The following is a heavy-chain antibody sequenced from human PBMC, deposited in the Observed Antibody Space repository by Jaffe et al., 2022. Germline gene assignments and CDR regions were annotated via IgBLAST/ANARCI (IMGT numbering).Heavy chain of an antibody. CDR2: INHSGST. V-gene: IGHV4-34*01. CDR3: ARGRGPRAPIYRGVYFDY. D-gene: IGHD3-10*01. Sequence: QVQLQQWGAGLLKPSETLSLTCAVYGGSFSGYYWSWIRQPPGKGLEWIGEINHSGSTNYNPSLKSRVTISVDTSKNQFSLKLSSVTAADTAVYYCARGRGPRAPIYRGVYFDYWGQGTLVTVSS. CDR1: GGSFSGYY. J-gene: IGHJ4*02.